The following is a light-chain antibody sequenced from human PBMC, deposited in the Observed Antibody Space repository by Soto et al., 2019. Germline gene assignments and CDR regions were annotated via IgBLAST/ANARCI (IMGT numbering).Light chain of an antibody. CDR2: GAS. CDR3: QQYGGSPIT. Sequence: EIVLTQSPGTLSLSPGERATLSCRASQSVSSRLAWYQQKPGQAPRLLISGASSRATGIPDRFSGSGSATDFTLTISRLEPEDFALYYCQQYGGSPITFGQATRLEIK. J-gene: IGKJ5*01. V-gene: IGKV3-20*01. CDR1: QSVSSR.